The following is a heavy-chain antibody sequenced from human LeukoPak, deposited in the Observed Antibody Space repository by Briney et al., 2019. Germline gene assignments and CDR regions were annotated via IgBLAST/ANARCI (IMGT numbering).Heavy chain of an antibody. Sequence: SETLSLTCAVYGGSFSGYYWSWIRQPPGKGLEWIGEINHSGSTNYNPSLKSRVTISVDTSKNQFSLKLSSVTAADTAVYYCARMVGGYDYFRRWSYYYYMDVWGKGTTVTISS. CDR2: INHSGST. J-gene: IGHJ6*03. V-gene: IGHV4-34*01. D-gene: IGHD5-12*01. CDR3: ARMVGGYDYFRRWSYYYYMDV. CDR1: GGSFSGYY.